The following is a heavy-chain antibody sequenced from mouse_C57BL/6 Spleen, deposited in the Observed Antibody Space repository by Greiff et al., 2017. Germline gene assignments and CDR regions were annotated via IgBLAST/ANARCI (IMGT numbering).Heavy chain of an antibody. J-gene: IGHJ2*01. V-gene: IGHV5-9-1*02. D-gene: IGHD4-1*01. CDR1: GFTFSSYA. CDR3: TRGRWDGDYFDY. Sequence: EVHLVESGEGLVKPGGSLKLSCAASGFTFSSYAMSWVRQTPEKRLEWVAYISSGGDYIYYADTVKGRFTISRDNARNTLYLQMSSLKSEDTAMYYCTRGRWDGDYFDYWGQGTTLTVSS. CDR2: ISSGGDYI.